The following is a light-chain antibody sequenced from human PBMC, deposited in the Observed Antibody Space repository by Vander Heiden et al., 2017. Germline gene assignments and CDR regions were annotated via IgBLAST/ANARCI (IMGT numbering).Light chain of an antibody. J-gene: IGKJ1*01. CDR2: KAS. CDR3: QQYNSYSMT. Sequence: DIQMTHSPSTLSASVGDRVTITCRASQSISGWLAWYQQKPGKAPKLLIYKASSLESGVPSRFSGSGSGTEFTLTISSLQPDDSASYYCQQYNSYSMTFGQGTKVEIK. V-gene: IGKV1-5*03. CDR1: QSISGW.